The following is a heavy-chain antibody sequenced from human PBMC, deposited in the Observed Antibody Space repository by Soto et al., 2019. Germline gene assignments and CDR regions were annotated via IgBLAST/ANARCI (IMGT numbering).Heavy chain of an antibody. CDR3: ARGGPYSSGRPPALMYFDY. Sequence: SETLSLTCAVYGGSFSGYYWSWIRQPPGKGLEWIGEINHSGSTNYNPSLKSRVTISVDTSKNQFSLKLSSVTAADTAVYYCARGGPYSSGRPPALMYFDYWGQGTLVTVSS. J-gene: IGHJ4*02. CDR2: INHSGST. V-gene: IGHV4-34*01. D-gene: IGHD6-19*01. CDR1: GGSFSGYY.